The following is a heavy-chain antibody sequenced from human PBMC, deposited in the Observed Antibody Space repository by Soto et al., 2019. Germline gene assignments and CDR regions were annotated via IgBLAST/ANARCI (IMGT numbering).Heavy chain of an antibody. CDR3: TTYDYIWGSDRYRWAY. CDR2: ITSRKYGGTP. V-gene: IGHV3-49*03. J-gene: IGHJ4*02. CDR1: GFAFGDFA. D-gene: IGHD3-16*02. Sequence: GGSLRLSCITSGFAFGDFAMTWFRQAPGKGLEWVGFITSRKYGGTPQYAASVKGRFSISRDDSKSIAYLQMNNLKTDDTAVYYCTTYDYIWGSDRYRWAYWGQGALVTVSS.